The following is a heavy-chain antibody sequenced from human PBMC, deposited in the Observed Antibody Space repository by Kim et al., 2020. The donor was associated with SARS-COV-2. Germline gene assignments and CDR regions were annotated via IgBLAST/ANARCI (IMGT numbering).Heavy chain of an antibody. CDR3: ARGNGMDV. CDR2: IYYSGST. CDR1: GGSISSSSYY. Sequence: SETLSLTCTVSGGSISSSSYYWGWIRQPPGKGLEWIGSIYYSGSTYYNPSLKSRVTISVDTSKNQFSLKLSSVTAADTAVYYCARGNGMDVWGQGTTVTVSS. J-gene: IGHJ6*02. V-gene: IGHV4-39*01.